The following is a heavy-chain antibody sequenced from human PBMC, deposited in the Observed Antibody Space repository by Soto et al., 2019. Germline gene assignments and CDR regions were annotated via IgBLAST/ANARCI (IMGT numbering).Heavy chain of an antibody. J-gene: IGHJ3*02. V-gene: IGHV4-59*01. D-gene: IGHD3-9*01. CDR1: GGSISSYY. CDR2: IYYSGST. Sequence: SETLSLTCTVSGGSISSYYWSLIRQPPGKGLEWIGSIYYSGSTYYNPSLKSRVTISVDTSKNQFSLYLQMNSLRAEDTALYYCAIMDILTARNAFDIWGQGTMVT. CDR3: AIMDILTARNAFDI.